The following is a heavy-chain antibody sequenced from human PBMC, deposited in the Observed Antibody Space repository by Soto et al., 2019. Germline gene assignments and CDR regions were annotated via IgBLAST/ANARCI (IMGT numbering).Heavy chain of an antibody. J-gene: IGHJ4*02. CDR2: IKQDGSEK. CDR3: ARSTGDRGGVYFDY. V-gene: IGHV3-7*01. CDR1: GFTFSRYW. D-gene: IGHD7-27*01. Sequence: GGSLRLSCAASGFTFSRYWMTWVRQAPGKGLEWVANIKQDGSEKYYVDSVKGRFPISRDNAKNSLYLQMNSVRAEDPAVYYCARSTGDRGGVYFDYWGQGTRVTVSS.